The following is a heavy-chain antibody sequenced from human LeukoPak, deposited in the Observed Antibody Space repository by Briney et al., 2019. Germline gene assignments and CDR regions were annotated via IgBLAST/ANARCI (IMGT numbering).Heavy chain of an antibody. CDR2: ISSSGSTI. CDR1: GFTFSDYY. CDR3: ARAGRPLFWWELLDY. D-gene: IGHD1-26*01. J-gene: IGHJ4*02. V-gene: IGHV3-11*04. Sequence: PGGSLRLSCAASGFTFSDYYMSWIRQAPGKGLEWVSYISSSGSTIYYADSVKGRFTISRHNAKNSLYLQMNSLRAEDTAVYYCARAGRPLFWWELLDYWGQGTLVTVSS.